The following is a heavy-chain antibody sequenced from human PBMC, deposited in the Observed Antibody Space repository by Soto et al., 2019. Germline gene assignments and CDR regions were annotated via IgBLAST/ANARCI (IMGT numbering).Heavy chain of an antibody. Sequence: QVQLQESGPGLVKPSETLSLPCSVSCDSITGYYWSWIRQPPGKGLEWIGYIFYTGGTNYKPSLKRRVTISVLRSQYQVTLNLSSVSSAVTAVYYCEREWGWGTTYEGSGYFDLWGRGTLVTVSS. CDR3: EREWGWGTTYEGSGYFDL. D-gene: IGHD3-22*01. J-gene: IGHJ2*01. CDR2: IFYTGGT. CDR1: CDSITGYY. V-gene: IGHV4-59*01.